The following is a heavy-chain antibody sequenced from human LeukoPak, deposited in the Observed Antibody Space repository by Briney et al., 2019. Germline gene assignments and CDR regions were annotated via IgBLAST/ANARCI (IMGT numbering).Heavy chain of an antibody. Sequence: SQTLSLTCAISGDCVSSNSAAWNWIRLSPSRGLKWLGRTFYRSKWYNDYAVPVRGRITINPDTSKNQFSLQLNSVTPEDTAVYYCARDFGTVTPFEYWGQGTLVTVSS. CDR3: ARDFGTVTPFEY. V-gene: IGHV6-1*01. J-gene: IGHJ4*02. CDR2: TFYRSKWYN. D-gene: IGHD4-17*01. CDR1: GDCVSSNSAA.